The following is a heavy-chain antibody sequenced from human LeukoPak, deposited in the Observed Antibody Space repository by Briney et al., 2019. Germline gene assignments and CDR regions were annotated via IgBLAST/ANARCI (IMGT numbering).Heavy chain of an antibody. CDR1: GGSISSGGYY. CDR3: ARDQRSGSYGGLDS. V-gene: IGHV4-30-2*01. CDR2: IYHSGST. D-gene: IGHD3-10*01. J-gene: IGHJ4*02. Sequence: SETLSLTCTVSGGSISSGGYYWSCIRQPPGKGLECIGYIYHSGSTYYNPSLKSRVTISVDRSKHQFSLKLSSVTAADTAVYYCARDQRSGSYGGLDSWGQGTLVTVSS.